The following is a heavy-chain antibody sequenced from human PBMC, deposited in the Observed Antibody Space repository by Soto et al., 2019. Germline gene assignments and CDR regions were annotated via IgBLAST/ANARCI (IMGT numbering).Heavy chain of an antibody. CDR3: ARRGGFYLETGSNAQVGLDY. Sequence: QVQLVDSGGGVVQPGRSLRLSCAASGFIFNTYAMHWVRQAPGKGLEWVAVISYDGSEKYYADSVRGRFTISRDNSKNTLYMQMDSLRAEDTAVYYCARRGGFYLETGSNAQVGLDYWGQGTLVTVSS. J-gene: IGHJ4*02. CDR2: ISYDGSEK. D-gene: IGHD3-22*01. V-gene: IGHV3-30-3*01. CDR1: GFIFNTYA.